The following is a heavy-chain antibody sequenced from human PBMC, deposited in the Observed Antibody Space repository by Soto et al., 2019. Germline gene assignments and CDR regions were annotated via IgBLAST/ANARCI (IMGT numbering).Heavy chain of an antibody. J-gene: IGHJ4*02. Sequence: GESLKISCQGSGYSFTNYWINWVRQMPGKGLEWMGRIDPSDSYTNYSPSFKGHGTLSADKSISTAYLQWSSLKASDTAMYYCVRLYHYDSSGYSFDYWGQGTLVTVSS. CDR2: IDPSDSYT. CDR3: VRLYHYDSSGYSFDY. CDR1: GYSFTNYW. V-gene: IGHV5-10-1*01. D-gene: IGHD3-22*01.